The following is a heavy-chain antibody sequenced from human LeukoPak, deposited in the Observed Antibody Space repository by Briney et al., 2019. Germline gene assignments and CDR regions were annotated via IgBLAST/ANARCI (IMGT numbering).Heavy chain of an antibody. CDR3: AREGTTHAGVDQ. V-gene: IGHV4-59*01. CDR1: GVSISTYY. J-gene: IGHJ4*02. CDR2: IYSSGST. Sequence: PSETLSLTCTVSGVSISTYYWSWIRQPPGKGLEWLGYIYSSGSTYYNPSLKGRVTISVDASKKQFSLKLSSVTAADTAVYYCAREGTTHAGVDQWGQGTLVTVFS. D-gene: IGHD1-14*01.